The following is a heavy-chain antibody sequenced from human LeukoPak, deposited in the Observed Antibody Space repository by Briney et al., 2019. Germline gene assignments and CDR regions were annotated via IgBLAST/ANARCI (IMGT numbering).Heavy chain of an antibody. CDR2: INPSGGST. J-gene: IGHJ4*02. CDR3: ARDRGRITMVGGPFDF. CDR1: GYTFTSYY. V-gene: IGHV1-46*01. D-gene: IGHD3-10*01. Sequence: VASVKVSCKASGYTFTSYYMHWVRQAPGQGLEWMGIINPSGGSTSYAQKFQGRVTMTRDMSTSTVYMELSSLRSEDTAVYYCARDRGRITMVGGPFDFWGRSTRVSVS.